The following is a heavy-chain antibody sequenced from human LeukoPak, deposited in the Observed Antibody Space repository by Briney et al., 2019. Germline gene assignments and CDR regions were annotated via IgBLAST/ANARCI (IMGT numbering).Heavy chain of an antibody. CDR2: IYPGDSDT. CDR1: GYSFTSYW. V-gene: IGHV5-51*01. Sequence: GESLKISCKGSGYSFTSYWIGWVCQMPGKGLEWMGIIYPGDSDTRYSPSFQGQVTISADKSISTAYLQWSSLKASDTAMYYCARIRPSTQYYFDYWGQGTLVTVSS. J-gene: IGHJ4*02. D-gene: IGHD2-2*01. CDR3: ARIRPSTQYYFDY.